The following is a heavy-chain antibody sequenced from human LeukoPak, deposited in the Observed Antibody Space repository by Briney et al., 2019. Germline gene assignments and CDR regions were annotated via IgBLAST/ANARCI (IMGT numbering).Heavy chain of an antibody. Sequence: ASVKVSCKTSGYTFTSCDINWVRQATGQGLEWVGSMNPNNGNTDYAQNFQGRIALTRSTSINTAYMEVSSLRSDDTAVYYCARGDYWGQGTLVTVSS. V-gene: IGHV1-8*01. CDR3: ARGDY. CDR2: MNPNNGNT. J-gene: IGHJ4*02. CDR1: GYTFTSCD.